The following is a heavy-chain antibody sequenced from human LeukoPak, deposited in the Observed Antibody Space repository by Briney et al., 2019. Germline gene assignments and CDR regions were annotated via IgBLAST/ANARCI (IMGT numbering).Heavy chain of an antibody. CDR1: GFTFSTYS. Sequence: GESLRLSCAASGFTFSTYSMSWPRLAPGKGLEWVSSISPDSNYKYYVDSVKGRFTISRDNAKSSLYLQMNSLRAEDTAVYYCVRGGYRGFDYEYWGQGTLVTVSS. D-gene: IGHD5-12*01. CDR2: ISPDSNYK. CDR3: VRGGYRGFDYEY. J-gene: IGHJ4*02. V-gene: IGHV3-21*01.